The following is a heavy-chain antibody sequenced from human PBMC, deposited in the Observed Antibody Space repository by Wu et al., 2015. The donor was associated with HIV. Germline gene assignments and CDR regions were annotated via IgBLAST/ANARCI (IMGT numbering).Heavy chain of an antibody. CDR1: GGTFSSYA. J-gene: IGHJ4*02. CDR3: ARAPVDIVAGRRGGLWTT. D-gene: IGHD5-12*01. V-gene: IGHV1-69*13. Sequence: QVQLVQSGAEVKKPGSSVKVSCKASGGTFSSYAISWVRQAPGQGLEWMGRIIPIFGTANYAQKFQGRVTITADESTSTAYMELSSLRSEDTAVYYCARAPVDIVAGRRGGLWTTWGQGTRGHRLL. CDR2: IIPIFGTA.